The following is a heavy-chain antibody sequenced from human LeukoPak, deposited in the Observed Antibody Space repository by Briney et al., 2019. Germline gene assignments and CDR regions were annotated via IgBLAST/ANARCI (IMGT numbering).Heavy chain of an antibody. V-gene: IGHV3-21*01. J-gene: IGHJ4*02. CDR3: ATGKHYYDSSGYYFYYFDY. CDR2: ITSSGTYN. D-gene: IGHD3-22*01. Sequence: GGSLRLSCAASGFPFSNYNMNWVRQAPGKAMEWVSSITSSGTYNFYADSVKGRFTISRDNAKNSLYLQMNSLRADDTAVYYCATGKHYYDSSGYYFYYFDYWGQGTLVTVSS. CDR1: GFPFSNYN.